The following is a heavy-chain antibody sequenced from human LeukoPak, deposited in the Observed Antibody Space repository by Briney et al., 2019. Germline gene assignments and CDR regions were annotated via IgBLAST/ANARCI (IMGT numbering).Heavy chain of an antibody. CDR3: ARGEKYNWFDP. CDR1: GGSISSGGYY. Sequence: ASETLSLTCTVSGGSISSGGYYWSWIRQPPGKGLEWIGYIYYSGSTNYNPSLKSRVTISVDTSKNQFSLKLSSVTAADTAVYYCARGEKYNWFDPWGQGTLVTVSS. J-gene: IGHJ5*02. V-gene: IGHV4-61*08. CDR2: IYYSGST.